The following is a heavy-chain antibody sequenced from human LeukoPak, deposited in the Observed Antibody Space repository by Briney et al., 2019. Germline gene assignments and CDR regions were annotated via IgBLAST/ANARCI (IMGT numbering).Heavy chain of an antibody. D-gene: IGHD2-15*01. V-gene: IGHV3-64D*06. J-gene: IGHJ4*02. Sequence: GGSLRLSCSASGFTFSNYAIHWVRQAPGKGLEFVSAISPSGGSTYYADSVKGRFTISRDNSKNMLYLQMSSLRPEDTAVYYCVKLLVEMRVLLPYFDYWGQGTLVTVSS. CDR2: ISPSGGST. CDR1: GFTFSNYA. CDR3: VKLLVEMRVLLPYFDY.